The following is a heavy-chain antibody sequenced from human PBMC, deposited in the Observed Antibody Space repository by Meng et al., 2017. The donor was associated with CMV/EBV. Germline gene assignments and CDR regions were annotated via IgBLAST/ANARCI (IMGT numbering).Heavy chain of an antibody. D-gene: IGHD6-19*01. V-gene: IGHV3-23*01. Sequence: AASGFTFGSFARNWVRQAPGKGLAWVSSISGGGGTTYYADSVQGRFTISRDNSENMLYLQMNSLRAEDTAVYYCAPRGAVTSNWFDPWGQGTLVTVSS. J-gene: IGHJ5*02. CDR2: ISGGGGTT. CDR1: GFTFGSFA. CDR3: APRGAVTSNWFDP.